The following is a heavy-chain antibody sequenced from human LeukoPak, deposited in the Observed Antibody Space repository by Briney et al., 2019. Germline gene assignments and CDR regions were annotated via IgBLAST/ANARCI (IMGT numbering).Heavy chain of an antibody. D-gene: IGHD1-26*01. V-gene: IGHV4-39*07. Sequence: SETLSLTCTVSGGSISSSSYYWGWIRQPPGKGLEWIGSIYYSGSTYYNPSLKSRVTISVDTSKNQFSLKLSSVTAADTAVYYCARVVKGSGSYYGDFDYWGQGTLVTVSS. CDR2: IYYSGST. J-gene: IGHJ4*02. CDR3: ARVVKGSGSYYGDFDY. CDR1: GGSISSSSYY.